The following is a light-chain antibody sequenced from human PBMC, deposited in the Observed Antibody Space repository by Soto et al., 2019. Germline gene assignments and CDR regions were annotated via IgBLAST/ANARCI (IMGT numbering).Light chain of an antibody. CDR3: CSYAGNYTYV. CDR1: SSDVGGHNY. J-gene: IGLJ1*01. V-gene: IGLV2-11*01. CDR2: DVS. Sequence: QSALTQPPSVSGSPGQSVTISCTGTSSDVGGHNYVSWYQQLPGKAPKLMITDVSERPSGVPDRFSGSKSGNTASLTISGVQAEDEADYYCCSYAGNYTYVFGTGTKVTVL.